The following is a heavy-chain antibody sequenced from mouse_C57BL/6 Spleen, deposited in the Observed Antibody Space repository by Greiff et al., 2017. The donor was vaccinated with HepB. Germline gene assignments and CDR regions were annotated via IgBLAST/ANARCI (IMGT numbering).Heavy chain of an antibody. Sequence: VQLQQSGTVLARPGASVKMSCKTSGYTFTSYWMHWVKQRPGQGLEWIGAIYPGNSDTSYNQKFKGKAKLTAVTSASTAYMELSSLTNEDSAVYYCTTLYYGNYVGNAMDYWGQGTSVTVSS. J-gene: IGHJ4*01. D-gene: IGHD2-1*01. CDR2: IYPGNSDT. CDR1: GYTFTSYW. V-gene: IGHV1-5*01. CDR3: TTLYYGNYVGNAMDY.